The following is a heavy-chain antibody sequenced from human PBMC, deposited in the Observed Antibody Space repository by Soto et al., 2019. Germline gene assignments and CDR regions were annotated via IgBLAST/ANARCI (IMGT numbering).Heavy chain of an antibody. V-gene: IGHV1-46*01. Sequence: ASVKVSRKASGYTFTSYYMHWVRQAPGQGLEWMGIINPSGGSTSYAQKFQGRVTMTRDTSTSTVYMELGSLRSEDTAVYYCARDLDPGYSYGGDAFVIWGEGTMVTVSS. J-gene: IGHJ3*02. CDR2: INPSGGST. CDR1: GYTFTSYY. CDR3: ARDLDPGYSYGGDAFVI. D-gene: IGHD5-18*01.